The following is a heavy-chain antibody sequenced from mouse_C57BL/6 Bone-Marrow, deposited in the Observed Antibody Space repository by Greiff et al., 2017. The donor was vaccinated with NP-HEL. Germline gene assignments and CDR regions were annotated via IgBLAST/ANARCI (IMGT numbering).Heavy chain of an antibody. J-gene: IGHJ2*01. V-gene: IGHV5-17*01. CDR1: GFTFSDYG. Sequence: EVQLQESGGGLVKPGGSLKLSCAASGFTFSDYGMHWVRQAPEKGLEWVAYISSGSSTIYYADTVKGRFTISRDNAKNTLFLQMTSLRSEDTAMYYCAILTGPPYYFDYWGQCTTLTVSS. D-gene: IGHD4-1*01. CDR3: AILTGPPYYFDY. CDR2: ISSGSSTI.